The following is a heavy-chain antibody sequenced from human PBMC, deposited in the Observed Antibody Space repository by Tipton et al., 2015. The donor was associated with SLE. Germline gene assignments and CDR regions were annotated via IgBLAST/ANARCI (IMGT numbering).Heavy chain of an antibody. CDR2: IYSGGST. V-gene: IGHV3-53*01. D-gene: IGHD3-22*01. J-gene: IGHJ3*02. Sequence: SLRLSCAASGFTVSSNYMSWVRQAPGKGLEWVSVIYSGGSTYYADSVKGRFTISRDNSKNTLYLQMNSLRAEDTAVYYCARDRYYDSSGPGAFDIWGQGTMVSFSS. CDR3: ARDRYYDSSGPGAFDI. CDR1: GFTVSSNY.